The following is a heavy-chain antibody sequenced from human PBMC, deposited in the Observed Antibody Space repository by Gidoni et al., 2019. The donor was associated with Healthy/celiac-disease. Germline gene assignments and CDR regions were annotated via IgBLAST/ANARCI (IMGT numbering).Heavy chain of an antibody. CDR1: GFTFSTYS. CDR3: ASSITSGWSSFDY. J-gene: IGHJ4*02. CDR2: ISSSSGTI. V-gene: IGHV3-48*01. D-gene: IGHD6-19*01. Sequence: EVQLVESGGGLLQPGGSMRLYCVAAGFTFSTYSMIWVRQAPGKGLEWVSYISSSSGTIFYADSVKGRFTISRDNGKNSLYLQMNSLRAEDTGVYYCASSITSGWSSFDYWGQGTLVTVSS.